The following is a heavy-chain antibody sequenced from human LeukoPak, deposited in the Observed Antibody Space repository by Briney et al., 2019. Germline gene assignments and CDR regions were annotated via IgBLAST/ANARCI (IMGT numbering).Heavy chain of an antibody. CDR2: IYNSGTT. Sequence: PSETLSLTCTVSGGSLSSYYWSWIRQPPGKGLEWIGYIYNSGTTNYNPSLKSRVTISVDTSENQFSLKLSSVTAADTAVYYCARLHRGDDAFDIWGQGTMVTVSS. J-gene: IGHJ3*02. V-gene: IGHV4-59*08. D-gene: IGHD3-10*01. CDR3: ARLHRGDDAFDI. CDR1: GGSLSSYY.